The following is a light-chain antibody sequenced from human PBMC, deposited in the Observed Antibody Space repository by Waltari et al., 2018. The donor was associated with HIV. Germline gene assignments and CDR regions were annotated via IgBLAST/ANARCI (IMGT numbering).Light chain of an antibody. Sequence: QSALTQPRSVSGSPGQAVTISCTGTCSDVGYYNSVSWYQQYPGKAPKLVIFDVNKRPSGVPDRFSGSKSGNTASLTVSGLQPEDEADYYCCSYAGYSAGGYVFGTGTIVTV. CDR2: DVN. V-gene: IGLV2-11*01. CDR3: CSYAGYSAGGYV. J-gene: IGLJ1*01. CDR1: CSDVGYYNS.